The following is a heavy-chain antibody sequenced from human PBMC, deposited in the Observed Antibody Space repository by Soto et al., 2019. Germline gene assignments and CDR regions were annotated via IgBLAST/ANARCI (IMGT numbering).Heavy chain of an antibody. Sequence: QVQLVQSGAEVKKPGASVKVSCKASGYTVTNYGITWVRQAPGQGLEWMGWTGLYNGKTNYAQKFQGRATMTTDTSTSTAYMELRSLGSDETAVYYCARGGGLYSISWHIDHWGQGTLVTVCS. CDR1: GYTVTNYG. V-gene: IGHV1-18*04. D-gene: IGHD6-13*01. CDR3: ARGGGLYSISWHIDH. CDR2: TGLYNGKT. J-gene: IGHJ4*02.